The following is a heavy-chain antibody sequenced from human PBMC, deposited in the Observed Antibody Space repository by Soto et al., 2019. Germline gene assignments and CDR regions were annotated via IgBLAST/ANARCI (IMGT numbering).Heavy chain of an antibody. CDR3: ARDPQREDGHNFDD. CDR2: IDNSGSNT. V-gene: IGHV3-11*01. CDR1: GLTLSDHF. Sequence: GGSLRLSCAASGLTLSDHFMSWVRQAPGKGLEWVSCIDNSGSNTYYADSVKGRFTISRDNAKSSLYLQMNSLRAEDTAVYYCARDPQREDGHNFDDWGQGTLVTVSS. J-gene: IGHJ4*02.